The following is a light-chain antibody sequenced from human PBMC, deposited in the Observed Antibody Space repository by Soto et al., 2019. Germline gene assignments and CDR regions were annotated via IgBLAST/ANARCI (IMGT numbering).Light chain of an antibody. CDR2: KAS. CDR3: QHYNSYSEA. CDR1: QTISSW. Sequence: DIQMTQSPSTLSGSVGDRVTITCRASQTISSWLAWYQQKPGKAPKLLIYKASTLKSGVPSRFRGSGSGTEFTLSISSLQPDDFATDYRQHYNSYSEAFGQGTKVDIK. J-gene: IGKJ1*01. V-gene: IGKV1-5*03.